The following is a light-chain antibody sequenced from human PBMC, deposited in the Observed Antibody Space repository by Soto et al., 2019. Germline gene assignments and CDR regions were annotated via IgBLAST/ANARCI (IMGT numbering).Light chain of an antibody. Sequence: ELVMTQSPATLSVSPGERTTLSCRASQSVRSNLAWYQQKGGQAPRLLIYAASTRATGIPARFSGSGSGTEFTLTISSLQSEDFAVYYCQHYDHWPLTFGGGTKVDIK. J-gene: IGKJ4*01. V-gene: IGKV3-15*01. CDR1: QSVRSN. CDR2: AAS. CDR3: QHYDHWPLT.